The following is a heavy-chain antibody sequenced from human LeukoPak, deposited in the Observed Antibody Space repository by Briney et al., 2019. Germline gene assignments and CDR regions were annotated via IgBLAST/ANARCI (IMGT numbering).Heavy chain of an antibody. CDR2: INSDGSST. CDR3: ARDAEYSSSLYYYYGMDV. J-gene: IGHJ6*02. Sequence: GGSLRLSCAASGFTFSNYWMHWVRQVPGKGLVWVSRINSDGSSTRYADSVKGRFTISRDNAKNTLYLQMNSLRAEDTAVYYCARDAEYSSSLYYYYGMDVWGQGTTVTVSS. D-gene: IGHD6-6*01. CDR1: GFTFSNYW. V-gene: IGHV3-74*01.